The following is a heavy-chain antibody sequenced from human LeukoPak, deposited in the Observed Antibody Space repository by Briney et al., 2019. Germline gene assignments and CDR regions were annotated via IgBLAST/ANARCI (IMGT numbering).Heavy chain of an antibody. D-gene: IGHD2-15*01. CDR1: GFTFSSYS. CDR2: ISSSSSYI. Sequence: PGGSLRLSCAASGFTFSSYSMNRVRQAPGKGLEWVSSISSSSSYIYYADSVKGRFTISRDNAKNSLYLQMNSLRAEDTAVYYCARVGSGDAFDIWGQGTMVTVSS. V-gene: IGHV3-21*01. J-gene: IGHJ3*02. CDR3: ARVGSGDAFDI.